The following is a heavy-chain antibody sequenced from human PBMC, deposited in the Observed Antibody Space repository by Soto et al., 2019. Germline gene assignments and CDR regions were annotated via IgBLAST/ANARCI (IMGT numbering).Heavy chain of an antibody. V-gene: IGHV4-34*12. D-gene: IGHD3-22*01. CDR3: ARVGYYDSSGYYPGY. CDR1: GASLGGFH. CDR2: LIHGGST. J-gene: IGHJ4*02. Sequence: SGTLSHSCTIYGASLGGFHWTWLRQAPGKGLEWIGELIHGGSTNYNPSLKSRVTISLDTSKNQFSLKLSSVTAADTAVYYCARVGYYDSSGYYPGYWGQGTLVTVSS.